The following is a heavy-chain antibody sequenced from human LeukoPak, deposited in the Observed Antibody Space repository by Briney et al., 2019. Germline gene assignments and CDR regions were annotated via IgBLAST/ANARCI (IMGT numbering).Heavy chain of an antibody. D-gene: IGHD2-2*01. V-gene: IGHV4-34*01. CDR1: GGSFSGYY. CDR3: ASLWPYQLSAFDI. Sequence: SETLSLTCAVYGGSFSGYYWSWIRQPPGKGLEWIGEINHSGSTNYNPSLKSRVTISVDTSKNQFSLKLSPVTAADTAVYYCASLWPYQLSAFDIWGQGTMVTVSS. CDR2: INHSGST. J-gene: IGHJ3*02.